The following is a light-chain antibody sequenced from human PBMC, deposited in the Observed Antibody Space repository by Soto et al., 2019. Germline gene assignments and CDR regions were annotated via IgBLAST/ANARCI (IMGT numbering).Light chain of an antibody. CDR1: QSVSSY. CDR2: DAS. Sequence: EIVLTQSPATLSLSPGERATLSCRASQSVSSYLAWYQQKPGQAPRLLIYDASNRATGIPARFSGSGSGTDFTLTMSSLEPEDFAVYYCQQRSNWPPIPFGPGTKGDIK. V-gene: IGKV3-11*01. CDR3: QQRSNWPPIP. J-gene: IGKJ3*01.